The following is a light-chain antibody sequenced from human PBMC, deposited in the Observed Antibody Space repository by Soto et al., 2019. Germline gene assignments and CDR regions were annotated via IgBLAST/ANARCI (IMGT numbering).Light chain of an antibody. CDR2: KAS. J-gene: IGKJ1*01. V-gene: IGKV1-5*03. Sequence: DIQMTQSPSTLSASVGDRVTITCRASQSISTYLAWYQQKPGKAPKLLIYKASNLESGVPSRFSGSGSGTEFTLTISSLQPDDFATYCCQHFNDYSGTFGQGTKVEI. CDR3: QHFNDYSGT. CDR1: QSISTY.